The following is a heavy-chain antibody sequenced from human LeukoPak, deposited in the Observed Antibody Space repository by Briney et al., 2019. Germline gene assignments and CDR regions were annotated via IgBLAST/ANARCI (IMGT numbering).Heavy chain of an antibody. J-gene: IGHJ4*02. CDR3: ASLVVVTAILDY. D-gene: IGHD2-21*02. V-gene: IGHV4-39*01. Sequence: SETLSLTCTVSGGSISSSSYYWGWIRQPPGKGLEWIGSIYYSGSTYYNPSLKSRVTISVDTSKNQFSLKLSSVTAADTAVYYCASLVVVTAILDYWGQGTLVIVSS. CDR2: IYYSGST. CDR1: GGSISSSSYY.